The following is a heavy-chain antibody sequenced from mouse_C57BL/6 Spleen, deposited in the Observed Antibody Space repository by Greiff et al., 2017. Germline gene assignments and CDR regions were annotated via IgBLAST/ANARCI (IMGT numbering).Heavy chain of an antibody. CDR3: ARNDYCYDRILCFDY. Sequence: QVQLQQPGAELVKPGASVKLSCKASGYTFTSYWMQWVNQRPVQGLEWIGEIDPSDSYTNYNQKFKGKATWTVDTSSSTAYMQLSSLTSEDSAVYYCARNDYCYDRILCFDYWGQGTTLTVSS. J-gene: IGHJ2*01. V-gene: IGHV1-50*01. CDR1: GYTFTSYW. D-gene: IGHD2-12*01. CDR2: IDPSDSYT.